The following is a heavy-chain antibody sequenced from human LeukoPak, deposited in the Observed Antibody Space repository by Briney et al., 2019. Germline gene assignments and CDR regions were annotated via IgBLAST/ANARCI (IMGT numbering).Heavy chain of an antibody. CDR3: AKAGAYYDILTGYPHFDY. Sequence: PGGSLRLSCAASGFTFSSYGMHWVRQAPGKGLEWVAFIRYDGSNKYYADSVKGRFTISRDNSKNTLYLQMNSLRAEDTAVYYCAKAGAYYDILTGYPHFDYWGQGTLVTVSS. V-gene: IGHV3-30*02. J-gene: IGHJ4*02. CDR2: IRYDGSNK. CDR1: GFTFSSYG. D-gene: IGHD3-9*01.